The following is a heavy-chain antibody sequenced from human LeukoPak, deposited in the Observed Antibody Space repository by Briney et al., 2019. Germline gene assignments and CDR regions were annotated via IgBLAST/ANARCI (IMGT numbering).Heavy chain of an antibody. J-gene: IGHJ4*02. D-gene: IGHD2-2*01. V-gene: IGHV3-74*01. Sequence: GGSLRLSCAASGFIFSSYWMHWVRQAPGKGLVWVSRINSEGSSTSYADPVKGRFTISRDNAKNTLYLQMNSLRAEDTAVYYCARRVVVPAAPYYFDYWGQGTLVTVSS. CDR2: INSEGSST. CDR1: GFIFSSYW. CDR3: ARRVVVPAAPYYFDY.